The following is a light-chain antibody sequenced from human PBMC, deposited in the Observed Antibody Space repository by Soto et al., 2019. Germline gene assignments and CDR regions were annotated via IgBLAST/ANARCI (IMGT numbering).Light chain of an antibody. CDR3: HHYNSLPYT. J-gene: IGKJ2*01. V-gene: IGKV3-20*01. CDR1: QSVDSNY. Sequence: IVLSQSPGTLSLSPGEEATLSCRASQSVDSNYLAWYQQKPGQTPRLIIYGASGRADGIPHRFSGSGSGTEFTLTISSLQSEDFAVYYCHHYNSLPYTFGQGTKVDIK. CDR2: GAS.